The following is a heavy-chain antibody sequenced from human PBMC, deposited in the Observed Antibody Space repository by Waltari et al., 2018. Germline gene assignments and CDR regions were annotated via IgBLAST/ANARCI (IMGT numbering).Heavy chain of an antibody. Sequence: VQLVESGGGLVQPGGSLRLSCAASVFTLRSFWMNWVRQTQGRGLEWVAGIKQDGSEKYYADSVKGRFTISRDNAKNSLYLQMNSLRAEDTAVYYCATSGWYCFDYWGQGTLVTVSS. CDR3: ATSGWYCFDY. V-gene: IGHV3-7*01. D-gene: IGHD6-19*01. CDR2: IKQDGSEK. J-gene: IGHJ4*02. CDR1: VFTLRSFW.